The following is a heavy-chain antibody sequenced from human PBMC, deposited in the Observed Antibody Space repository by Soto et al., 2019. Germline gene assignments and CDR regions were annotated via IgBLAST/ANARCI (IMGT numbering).Heavy chain of an antibody. J-gene: IGHJ5*02. D-gene: IGHD6-19*01. V-gene: IGHV1-69*13. CDR1: GGTFSSYA. Sequence: ASVKVSCKASGGTFSSYAISWVRQAPGQGLEWMGGIIPIFGTANYAQKFQGRVTITADESTSTAYMELSSLRSEDTAVYYCATGSGSGWYNWFDPWGQGTLVTVSS. CDR3: ATGSGSGWYNWFDP. CDR2: IIPIFGTA.